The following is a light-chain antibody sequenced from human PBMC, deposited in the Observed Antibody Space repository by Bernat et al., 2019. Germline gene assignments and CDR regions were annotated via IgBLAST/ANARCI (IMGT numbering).Light chain of an antibody. CDR1: RAIENY. Sequence: EIQMTQSPSSLSASVGDRVTITCRASRAIENYLTWYQQKPGKAPKVLIYKASTLQTGVPSRFTGSGSGTDFTLTITSLEAEDFATYYCEQNYGSPQVSFGGGTKVEI. CDR2: KAS. CDR3: EQNYGSPQVS. V-gene: IGKV1-39*01. J-gene: IGKJ4*01.